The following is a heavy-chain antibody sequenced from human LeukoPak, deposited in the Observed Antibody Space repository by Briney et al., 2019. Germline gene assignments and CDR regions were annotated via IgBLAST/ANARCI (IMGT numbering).Heavy chain of an antibody. CDR2: ISSSGSSI. D-gene: IGHD6-13*01. J-gene: IGHJ4*02. Sequence: GGSLRLSCAASGFTFSSYAMNWVRQAPGKGLEWVSYISSSGSSIYYVDSVKGRFTISRDNTKNSLYLQMNSLRAEDAAVYYCAGSIAAARYWGQGTLVTVYS. CDR1: GFTFSSYA. V-gene: IGHV3-48*03. CDR3: AGSIAAARY.